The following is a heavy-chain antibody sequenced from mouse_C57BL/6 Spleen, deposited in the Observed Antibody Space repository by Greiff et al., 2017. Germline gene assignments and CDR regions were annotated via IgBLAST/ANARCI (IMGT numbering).Heavy chain of an antibody. CDR3: ARDGNPYFSY. V-gene: IGHV3-6*01. Sequence: VQLKESGPGLVKPSQSLSLTCSVTGYSITSGYYWNWIRQFPGNKLEWMGYISYDGSNNYNPSLKNRISITRDTSKNQFFLKLNSVTTEDTATYYCARDGNPYFSYWGQGTTLTVSS. CDR2: ISYDGSN. J-gene: IGHJ2*01. D-gene: IGHD2-1*01. CDR1: GYSITSGYY.